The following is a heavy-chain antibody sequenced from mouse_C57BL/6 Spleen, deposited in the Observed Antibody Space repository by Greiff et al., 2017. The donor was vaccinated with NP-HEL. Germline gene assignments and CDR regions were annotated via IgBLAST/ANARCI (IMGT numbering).Heavy chain of an antibody. CDR1: GFTFSDYG. D-gene: IGHD1-1*01. J-gene: IGHJ3*01. Sequence: EVMLVESGGGLVKPGGSLKLSCAASGFTFSDYGMHWVRQAPEKGLEWVAYISSGSSTIYYADTVKGRFTISRDNAKNTLFLQMTSLRSEDTAMYYCARNYYGKEAGFAYWGQGTLVTVSA. CDR2: ISSGSSTI. V-gene: IGHV5-17*01. CDR3: ARNYYGKEAGFAY.